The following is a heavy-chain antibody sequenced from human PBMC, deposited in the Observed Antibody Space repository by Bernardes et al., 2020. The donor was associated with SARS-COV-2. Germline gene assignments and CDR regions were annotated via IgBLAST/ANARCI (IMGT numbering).Heavy chain of an antibody. D-gene: IGHD3-10*01. CDR3: ARVKVPESYLGRLGAGSSYFPMDV. Sequence: ASVKVSCKASGYTFSTFDINWVRQAPGQGLEWMGRISTYTGSTNYAQRFQGRVTMTIDSSTTTGYMEMRSLRSEDTAIYYCARVKVPESYLGRLGAGSSYFPMDVWGQGTTVTVSS. V-gene: IGHV1-18*01. J-gene: IGHJ6*02. CDR2: ISTYTGST. CDR1: GYTFSTFD.